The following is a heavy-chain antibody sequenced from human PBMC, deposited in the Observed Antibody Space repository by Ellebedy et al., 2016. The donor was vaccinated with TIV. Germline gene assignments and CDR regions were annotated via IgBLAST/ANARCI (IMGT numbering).Heavy chain of an antibody. J-gene: IGHJ5*02. Sequence: GESLKISCAASGFTFSSYSMNWVRQAPGKGLEWVSYISDSDTIYYADSVKGRFTISRDNAKNSLYLQMNSLRAEDTAVYYCAGIADVRFDPWGQGTLVSVSS. CDR2: ISDSDTI. CDR3: AGIADVRFDP. CDR1: GFTFSSYS. D-gene: IGHD3-10*02. V-gene: IGHV3-48*04.